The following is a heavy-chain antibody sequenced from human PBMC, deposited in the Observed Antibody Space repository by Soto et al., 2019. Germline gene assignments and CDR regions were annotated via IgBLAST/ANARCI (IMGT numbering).Heavy chain of an antibody. CDR3: ARDGHGSYSENFDY. CDR1: GFTFSSYG. CDR2: IWNDGNNK. J-gene: IGHJ4*02. D-gene: IGHD2-15*01. Sequence: GGSLRLSCAASGFTFSSYGMHWVRQAPGGGLEWVALIWNDGNNKKYADSVKGRFVISRDNSENTLYLQINSLRAEDTAVYYCARDGHGSYSENFDYWGQGTLVTVS. V-gene: IGHV3-33*01.